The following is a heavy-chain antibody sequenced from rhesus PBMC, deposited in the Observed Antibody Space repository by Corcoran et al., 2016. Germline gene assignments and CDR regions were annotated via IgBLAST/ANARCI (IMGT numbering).Heavy chain of an antibody. CDR2: IDSKGGNK. CDR3: ATDTVAATGSVSF. D-gene: IGHD4-29*01. CDR1: GFTFSRHG. Sequence: EVHLVETGGGLVQPGGSLKLSCAVSGFTFSRHGMNWVRQAPGKGREWVSGIDSKGGNKYDADSVKGRFTRSRDNSQNTLSLQMNSLRVEDTAVYYCATDTVAATGSVSFWGQGVLVTVSS. J-gene: IGHJ4*01. V-gene: IGHV3S5*01.